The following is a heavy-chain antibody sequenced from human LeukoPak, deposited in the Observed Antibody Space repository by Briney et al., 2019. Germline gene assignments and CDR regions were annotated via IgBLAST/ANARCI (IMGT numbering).Heavy chain of an antibody. V-gene: IGHV4-34*01. CDR2: INHSGST. J-gene: IGHJ1*01. CDR1: GGSFSGYY. D-gene: IGHD6-19*01. CDR3: ARPRYSSGWYKYFQH. Sequence: PSETLSLTCAVYGGSFSGYYWSWIRQPPGKGLEWIGEINHSGSTNYNPSLKSRVTISVDTSKNQFSLKLGSVTAADTAVYYCARPRYSSGWYKYFQHWGQGTLVTVSS.